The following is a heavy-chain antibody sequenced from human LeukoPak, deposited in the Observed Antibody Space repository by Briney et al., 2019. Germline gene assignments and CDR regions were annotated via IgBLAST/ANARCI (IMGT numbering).Heavy chain of an antibody. Sequence: PSETRSLTYPVYGGSFSGYYWSWIRQPPGKGLEWIGEINHSGSTNYNPSLKSRVTISVDTSKNQFSLKLSSVTAADTAVYYCARTGPWVRLFRYSGQGTLVTVSS. D-gene: IGHD3-22*01. V-gene: IGHV4-34*01. CDR1: GGSFSGYY. CDR2: INHSGST. J-gene: IGHJ4*02. CDR3: ARTGPWVRLFRY.